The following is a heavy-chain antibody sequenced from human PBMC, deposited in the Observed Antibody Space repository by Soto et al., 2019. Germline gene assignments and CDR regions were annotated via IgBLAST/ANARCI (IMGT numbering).Heavy chain of an antibody. CDR3: ARGDCSGGSCYQDYFDY. J-gene: IGHJ4*02. CDR2: INAGNGNT. Sequence: TSVKVCWKASGYTFTSCAMQWVRQAPGQRLEWMGWINAGNGNTKYSQKFQGRVTITRDTSASTAYMELSSLRSEDTAVYYCARGDCSGGSCYQDYFDYWGQGALVTVSS. V-gene: IGHV1-3*01. CDR1: GYTFTSCA. D-gene: IGHD2-15*01.